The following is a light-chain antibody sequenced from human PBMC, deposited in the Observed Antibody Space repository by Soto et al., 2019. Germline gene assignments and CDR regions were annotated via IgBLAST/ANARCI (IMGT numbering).Light chain of an antibody. V-gene: IGKV3-20*01. CDR3: QQYRSLPLT. Sequence: EIVLTQSPGTLSLSPGDRATLSCRASQSVSNNYLAWYQQKPGQAPRLLIYLASRRATGIPDRFSGSGSGTDFALTVSRLEPEDFAVYFCQQYRSLPLTFGGGTRWIS. CDR1: QSVSNNY. J-gene: IGKJ4*01. CDR2: LAS.